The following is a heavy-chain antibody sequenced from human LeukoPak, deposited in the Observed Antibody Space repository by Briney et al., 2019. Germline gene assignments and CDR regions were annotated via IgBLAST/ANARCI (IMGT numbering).Heavy chain of an antibody. CDR3: ARGHYDFWSGYYPFPRRYYGMDV. D-gene: IGHD3-3*01. CDR2: INHSGST. Sequence: PSETLSLTCAVYGGSFSGYYWSWIRQPPGKGLEWIGEINHSGSTNYNPSLKSRVTISVDTSKNQFSLKLSSVTAADTAVYYCARGHYDFWSGYYPFPRRYYGMDVWGQGTTVTVSS. CDR1: GGSFSGYY. J-gene: IGHJ6*02. V-gene: IGHV4-34*01.